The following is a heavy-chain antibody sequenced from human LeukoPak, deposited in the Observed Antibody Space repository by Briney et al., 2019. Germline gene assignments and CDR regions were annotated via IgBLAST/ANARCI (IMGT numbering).Heavy chain of an antibody. Sequence: GGSLRLSCAASGFTFSSYGMSWVRQAPGKGLEWVSAISGSGGSTYYADSVKGRFTISRDNSKNTLYPQISSLRVDDTAIYYCAKDYSSGWYHAFDIWGQGTMVTVSS. CDR2: ISGSGGST. V-gene: IGHV3-23*01. J-gene: IGHJ3*02. D-gene: IGHD6-19*01. CDR1: GFTFSSYG. CDR3: AKDYSSGWYHAFDI.